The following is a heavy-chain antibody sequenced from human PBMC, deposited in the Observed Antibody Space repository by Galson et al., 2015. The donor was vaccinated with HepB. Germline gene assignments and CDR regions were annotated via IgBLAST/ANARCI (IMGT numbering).Heavy chain of an antibody. CDR3: ARERGYCSSTSCYWFDP. CDR2: IYSGGST. J-gene: IGHJ5*02. V-gene: IGHV3-66*01. Sequence: SLRLSCAASGFTVSSNYMSWVRQAPGKGLEWVSVIYSGGSTYYADSVKGRFTISRDNSKNTLYLQMNSLRAEDTAVYYCARERGYCSSTSCYWFDPWSQGTLVTVSS. CDR1: GFTVSSNY. D-gene: IGHD2-2*01.